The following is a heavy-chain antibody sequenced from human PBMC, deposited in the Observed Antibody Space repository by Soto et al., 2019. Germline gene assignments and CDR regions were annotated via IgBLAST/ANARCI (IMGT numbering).Heavy chain of an antibody. CDR3: ASSRGYSYGSAFDY. CDR2: ISYDGSNK. V-gene: IGHV3-30-3*01. Sequence: QVQLVESGGGVVQPGRSRRLSCAASGFTFSSYAMHWVRQAPGKGLEWVAVISYDGSNKYYADSVKGRFTISRDNSKNTLYLQMNSLRAEDTAVYYCASSRGYSYGSAFDYWGQGTLVTVSS. CDR1: GFTFSSYA. J-gene: IGHJ4*02. D-gene: IGHD5-18*01.